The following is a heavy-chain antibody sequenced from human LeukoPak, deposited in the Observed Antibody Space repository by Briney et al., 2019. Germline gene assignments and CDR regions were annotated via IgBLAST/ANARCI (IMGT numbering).Heavy chain of an antibody. V-gene: IGHV4-59*01. J-gene: IGHJ4*02. CDR3: ARVKAESPPES. D-gene: IGHD1-14*01. Sequence: SETLSLTCTVPGGSISSYYWSWIRPPPGKGMEWIGYIYYSGSTNYNPSLKSRVTISVDTSKNQFSLKLSSVTAADTAVYYCARVKAESPPESWGQGTLVTVSS. CDR2: IYYSGST. CDR1: GGSISSYY.